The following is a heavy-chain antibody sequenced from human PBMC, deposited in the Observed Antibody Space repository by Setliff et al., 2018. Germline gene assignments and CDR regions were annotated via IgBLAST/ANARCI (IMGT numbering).Heavy chain of an antibody. CDR1: GGSISSMSYY. V-gene: IGHV4-39*07. Sequence: SETLSLTCTFSGGSISSMSYYWGWIRQPPGKGLEWIGRISSTGSTTSNPSLRSRITLSLDMSAIQFSLKLTSGTTADTAVYYCRLWSHSYHNDYWGQGTLVTVSS. CDR2: ISSTGST. CDR3: RLWSHSYHNDY. J-gene: IGHJ4*02. D-gene: IGHD3-16*02.